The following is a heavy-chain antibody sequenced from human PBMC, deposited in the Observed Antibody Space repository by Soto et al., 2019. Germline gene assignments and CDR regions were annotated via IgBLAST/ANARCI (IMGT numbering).Heavy chain of an antibody. V-gene: IGHV5-10-1*03. CDR2: IDPSDSYT. D-gene: IGHD2-2*01. Sequence: EVQLVQSGVEVKKPGESLRISCKGSGYSFTSYWISWVRQMPGKGLEWMGRIDPSDSYTNYSPSFHGHVTFSVDKSTSTVYLHWSSLRASDTAIYYCARGGLTVVTAAGYCFDPWGQGTPVTVSS. J-gene: IGHJ5*02. CDR1: GYSFTSYW. CDR3: ARGGLTVVTAAGYCFDP.